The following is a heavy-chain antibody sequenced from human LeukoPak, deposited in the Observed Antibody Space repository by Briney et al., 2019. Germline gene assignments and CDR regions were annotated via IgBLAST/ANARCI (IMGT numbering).Heavy chain of an antibody. V-gene: IGHV3-7*01. CDR2: IKQDGSEK. CDR1: GFTFSSYW. D-gene: IGHD3-16*02. Sequence: GGSLRLSCAASGFTFSSYWMSWVRQAPGKGLEWVANIKQDGSEKYYVDSVKGRFTISRDNAKNSLYLQMNSLRAEDTAVYYCARVMITFGGVIAQCFDYWGQGTLVTVSS. CDR3: ARVMITFGGVIAQCFDY. J-gene: IGHJ4*02.